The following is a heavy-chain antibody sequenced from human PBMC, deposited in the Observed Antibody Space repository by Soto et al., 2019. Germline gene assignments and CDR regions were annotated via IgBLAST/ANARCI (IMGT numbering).Heavy chain of an antibody. CDR1: GFTFNDYA. J-gene: IGHJ4*02. CDR2: ISGSGGHS. Sequence: EVQLLESGGGFVQPGGSLRLSCAASGFTFNDYAMAWVRQAPGQGLEWVSSISGSGGHSSYVDSVRGRFTISRDNVNNILSLYMSDLRAEDTALYYCAKDCRRLAVTGSAFDSWGQGALVTVSS. V-gene: IGHV3-23*01. D-gene: IGHD6-19*01. CDR3: AKDCRRLAVTGSAFDS.